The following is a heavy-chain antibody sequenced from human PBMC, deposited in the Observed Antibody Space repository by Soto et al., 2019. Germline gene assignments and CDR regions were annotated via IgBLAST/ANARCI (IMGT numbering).Heavy chain of an antibody. CDR2: IRSKANSYAT. V-gene: IGHV3-73*02. D-gene: IGHD6-19*01. CDR3: TSGGLAVDGPRGTYYYYGMDV. CDR1: GFTFSGSA. Sequence: EVQLVESGGGLVQPGGSLKLSCAASGFTFSGSAMHWVRQASGKGLEWVGRIRSKANSYATAYAASVKGRFTISRDDSKNTAYLQMNSLKTEDTAVYYCTSGGLAVDGPRGTYYYYGMDVWGQGTTVTVSS. J-gene: IGHJ6*02.